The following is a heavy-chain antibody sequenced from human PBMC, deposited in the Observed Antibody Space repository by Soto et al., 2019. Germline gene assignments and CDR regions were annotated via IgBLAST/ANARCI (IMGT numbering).Heavy chain of an antibody. D-gene: IGHD6-25*01. J-gene: IGHJ5*02. Sequence: SETLSLTCAVYGGSFSGYYWSWIRQPPGKGLEWIGEINHSGSTNYNPSLKSRVTISVDTSKNQFSLKLSSVTAADTAVYYCARRGIAAPYNWFDPWGQGTLVTVSS. CDR1: GGSFSGYY. V-gene: IGHV4-34*01. CDR3: ARRGIAAPYNWFDP. CDR2: INHSGST.